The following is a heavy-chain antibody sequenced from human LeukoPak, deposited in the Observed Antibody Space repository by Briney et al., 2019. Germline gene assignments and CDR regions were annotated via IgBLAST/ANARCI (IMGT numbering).Heavy chain of an antibody. Sequence: PSETLSLTCTVSGGSISSSSYYWGWIRQPPGKGLEWIVSIYYSGSTYYNPSLKSRVTISVDTSKNQFSLKLSSVTAADTAVYYCARQGGYYYDSSGYPDYWGQGTLVTVSS. CDR1: GGSISSSSYY. V-gene: IGHV4-39*01. CDR2: IYYSGST. D-gene: IGHD3-22*01. J-gene: IGHJ4*02. CDR3: ARQGGYYYDSSGYPDY.